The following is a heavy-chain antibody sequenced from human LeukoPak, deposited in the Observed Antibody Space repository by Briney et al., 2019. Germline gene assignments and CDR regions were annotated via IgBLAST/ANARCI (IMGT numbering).Heavy chain of an antibody. J-gene: IGHJ3*02. CDR3: ARLCYDFWSSHCAFDI. D-gene: IGHD3-3*01. V-gene: IGHV5-51*01. CDR1: GYSFTSYW. Sequence: GESLKISCKGSGYSFTSYWIGWVRQMPGKGLEWMGIIYPGDSDTRYSPSFQGQVTISADKSISTAYLQWSSLKASDTAMYYCARLCYDFWSSHCAFDIWGQGTMVTVSS. CDR2: IYPGDSDT.